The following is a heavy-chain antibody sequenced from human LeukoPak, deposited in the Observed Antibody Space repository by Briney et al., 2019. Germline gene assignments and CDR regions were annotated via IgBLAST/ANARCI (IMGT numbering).Heavy chain of an antibody. D-gene: IGHD6-13*01. CDR1: GGSFSGYY. J-gene: IGHJ6*03. CDR3: ARCRGYNYYMDV. V-gene: IGHV4-34*01. Sequence: PSETLSLTCAVYGGSFSGYYWSWIRQPPGKGLEWIGEINHSGSTNYNPSLKSRVTISVDTSKNQFSLKLSSVTAADTAVYYCARCRGYNYYMDVWGKGTTVTVSS. CDR2: INHSGST.